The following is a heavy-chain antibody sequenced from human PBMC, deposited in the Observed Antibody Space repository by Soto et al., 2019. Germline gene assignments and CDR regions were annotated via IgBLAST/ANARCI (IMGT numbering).Heavy chain of an antibody. CDR1: GFTFSSYA. CDR2: ISGSGGST. CDR3: AKDCSSTSCYIDNHCYYYGMDV. V-gene: IGHV3-23*01. D-gene: IGHD2-2*02. Sequence: PGGSLRLSCAASGFTFSSYAMSWVRQAPGKGLEWVSAISGSGGSTYYADSVKGRFTISRDNSKNTLYLQMNSLRAEDTAVYYCAKDCSSTSCYIDNHCYYYGMDVWGQGTTVTVSS. J-gene: IGHJ6*02.